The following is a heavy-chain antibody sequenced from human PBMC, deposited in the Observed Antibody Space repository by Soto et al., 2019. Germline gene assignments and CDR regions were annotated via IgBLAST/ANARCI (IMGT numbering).Heavy chain of an antibody. CDR1: GFTISNYG. Sequence: QVQLVESGGGVVQPGRSLRLSCAASGFTISNYGMHWVRQAPGKGLEGVAVISYDGTITYYADSVKGRFTISRDNSKNTLYLQMNSLRTEDTAVYYCATTRVGPCSSSICFSGIFDGMDVWGQGTTVTVSS. CDR3: ATTRVGPCSSSICFSGIFDGMDV. V-gene: IGHV3-30-3*01. CDR2: ISYDGTIT. J-gene: IGHJ6*02. D-gene: IGHD2-2*01.